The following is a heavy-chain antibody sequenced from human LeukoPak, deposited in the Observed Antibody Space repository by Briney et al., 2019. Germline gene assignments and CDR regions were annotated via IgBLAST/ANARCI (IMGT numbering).Heavy chain of an antibody. J-gene: IGHJ3*02. V-gene: IGHV1-8*01. CDR1: GYTFTSYD. D-gene: IGHD5-12*01. CDR3: ARVAPHDAFDI. Sequence: ASVKVSCKASGYTFTSYDINWVRQATGQGLEWMGWMNPNSGNTGYAQKFQGRVTMTRDMSTSTVYMELSSLRSEDTAVYYCARVAPHDAFDIWGQGTMVTVSS. CDR2: MNPNSGNT.